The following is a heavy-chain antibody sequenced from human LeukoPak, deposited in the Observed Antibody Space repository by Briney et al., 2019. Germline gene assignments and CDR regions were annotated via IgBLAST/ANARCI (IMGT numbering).Heavy chain of an antibody. CDR1: GGSFSGYY. CDR2: INHSGST. V-gene: IGHV4-34*01. J-gene: IGHJ4*02. Sequence: TASETLSLTCAVYGGSFSGYYWSWIRQPPGKGLEWIGEINHSGSTNYNPSLKSRVTISVDTSKNQFSLKLSSVTAADTAVYYCARRVCSSTSCCPSDWGQGTLVTVSS. D-gene: IGHD2-2*01. CDR3: ARRVCSSTSCCPSD.